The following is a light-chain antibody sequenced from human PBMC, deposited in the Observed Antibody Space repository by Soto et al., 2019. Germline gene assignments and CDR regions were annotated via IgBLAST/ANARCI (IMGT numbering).Light chain of an antibody. Sequence: EIVLTQSPATLSLSPGERATLSCRASQSVSSYLAWYQQKPGQAPRLLIYDASNRATGIPARFSCSWSGTDLTLTISSLEPEDFAVYYCQQRSNWPLITVGQGTRLEIK. V-gene: IGKV3-11*01. J-gene: IGKJ5*01. CDR3: QQRSNWPLIT. CDR1: QSVSSY. CDR2: DAS.